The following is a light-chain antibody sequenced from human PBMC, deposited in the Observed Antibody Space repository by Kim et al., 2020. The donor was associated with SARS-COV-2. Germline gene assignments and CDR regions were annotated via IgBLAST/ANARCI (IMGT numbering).Light chain of an antibody. CDR2: DAS. J-gene: IGKJ1*01. Sequence: EIVLTQSPGTLSLSPGERATLSCRASQSVSSNYLAWYQQKPGQAPRLLIYDASTRATGIPDRFSGSGSGTDFTLTISRLEPEDCAVYYCQQYGSSPPQVFGQGTKVDIK. CDR1: QSVSSNY. V-gene: IGKV3-20*01. CDR3: QQYGSSPPQV.